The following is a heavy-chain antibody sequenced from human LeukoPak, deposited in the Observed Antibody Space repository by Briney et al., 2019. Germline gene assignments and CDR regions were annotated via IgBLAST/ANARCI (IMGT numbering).Heavy chain of an antibody. D-gene: IGHD4-23*01. CDR2: IWYDGSNK. Sequence: PGRSLRLSCAASGFTFSSYGMHWVRQAPGKGLEWVAVIWYDGSNKYYADSVKGRFTISRDNSKNTLYLQMNSLRAEDTAVYYCARDTSEVTPYYFDYWGQGTLVTVSS. V-gene: IGHV3-33*01. CDR3: ARDTSEVTPYYFDY. CDR1: GFTFSSYG. J-gene: IGHJ4*02.